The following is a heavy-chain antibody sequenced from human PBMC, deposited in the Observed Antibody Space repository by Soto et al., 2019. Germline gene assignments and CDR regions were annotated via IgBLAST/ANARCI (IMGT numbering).Heavy chain of an antibody. V-gene: IGHV3-30-3*01. CDR1: GFTFSSYA. CDR2: ISYDGSNK. Sequence: QVQLVESGGGVVQPGRSLRLSCAASGFTFSSYAMHWARQAPGKGLEWVAVISYDGSNKYYADSVKGRFTISRDNSKNTLYLQMNSLRAEDTAVYYCARRSVPYYFDYWGQGTLVTVSS. CDR3: ARRSVPYYFDY. J-gene: IGHJ4*02.